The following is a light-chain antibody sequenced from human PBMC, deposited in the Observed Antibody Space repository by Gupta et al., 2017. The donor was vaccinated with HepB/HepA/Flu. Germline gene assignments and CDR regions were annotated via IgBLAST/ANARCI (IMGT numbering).Light chain of an antibody. V-gene: IGKV2-28*01. Sequence: VMTQSPLSLPVTPGESASISYRSSQSLRDSNGYNYLNVDRQKPGQLSQILIYMGSNRAYGVNDRFSGSGSGTDFTRECSKVEAEDVGGYDGMQIRTFGQGTKVEIK. CDR3: MQIRT. CDR1: QSLRDSNGYNY. J-gene: IGKJ1*01. CDR2: MGS.